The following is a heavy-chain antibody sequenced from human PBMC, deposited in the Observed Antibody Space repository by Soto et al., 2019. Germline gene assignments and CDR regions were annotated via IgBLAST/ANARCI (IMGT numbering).Heavy chain of an antibody. CDR2: ISGSGGST. CDR3: ARGGGPFMNSVTNPFDY. Sequence: GGSLRLSCAASGFTFSSYAMSWVRQAPGKGLEWVSAISGSGGSTYYADSVKGRFTISRDNSKNTLYLQMDSLRTEDTAVYYCARGGGPFMNSVTNPFDYWGQGT. J-gene: IGHJ4*02. V-gene: IGHV3-23*01. CDR1: GFTFSSYA. D-gene: IGHD4-17*01.